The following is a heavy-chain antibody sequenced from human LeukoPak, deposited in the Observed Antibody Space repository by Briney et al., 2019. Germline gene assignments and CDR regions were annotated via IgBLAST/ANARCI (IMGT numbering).Heavy chain of an antibody. Sequence: PSETLSLTCTVSGGPLSPYHWNWIRQPAGKGLEWIGRIQNSDTNYNPSLKSRGIISVDTSKKQCSLKLSSVTAADTAVYYCARRTDSGSYNWFDHWGQGTLVTVSS. CDR3: ARRTDSGSYNWFDH. J-gene: IGHJ5*02. CDR2: IQNSDT. V-gene: IGHV4-4*07. D-gene: IGHD1-26*01. CDR1: GGPLSPYH.